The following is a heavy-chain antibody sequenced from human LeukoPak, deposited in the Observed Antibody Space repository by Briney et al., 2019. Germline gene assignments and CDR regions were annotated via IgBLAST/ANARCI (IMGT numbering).Heavy chain of an antibody. CDR3: ARDYYDSSGYPLYFDY. CDR2: ISSSSSTI. V-gene: IGHV3-11*04. CDR1: GFTFSDYY. Sequence: GGSLRLSCAASGFTFSDYYMSWIRRAPGKGLEWVSYISSSSSTICYADSVKGRFTISRDNAKNSLYLQMNSLRAEDTAVYYCARDYYDSSGYPLYFDYWGQGTLVTVSS. D-gene: IGHD3-22*01. J-gene: IGHJ4*02.